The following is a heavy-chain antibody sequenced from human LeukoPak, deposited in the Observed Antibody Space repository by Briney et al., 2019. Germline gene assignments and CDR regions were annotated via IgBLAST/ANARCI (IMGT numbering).Heavy chain of an antibody. CDR3: ARGAIAASTNWFDP. V-gene: IGHV4-34*01. CDR1: GGSFSGYY. D-gene: IGHD6-13*01. CDR2: INHSGST. Sequence: KSSETLSLTCAVYGGSFSGYYWSWIRQPPGKGLEWIGEINHSGSTNYNPSLKSRVTISVDTSKNQFSLKLSSVTAADTAVYYCARGAIAASTNWFDPWGQGTLVTVTS. J-gene: IGHJ5*02.